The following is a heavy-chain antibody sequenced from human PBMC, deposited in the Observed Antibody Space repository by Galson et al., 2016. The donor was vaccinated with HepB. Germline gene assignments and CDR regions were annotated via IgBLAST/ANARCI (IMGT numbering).Heavy chain of an antibody. J-gene: IGHJ4*02. CDR2: VSHSGNT. V-gene: IGHV4-4*02. CDR3: ATSLWFGTSPDY. D-gene: IGHD3-10*01. CDR1: GFTFRSNG. Sequence: SLRLSCAASGFTFRSNGMHWVRQPPGKGLEWVGEVSHSGNTKYKSSLEGRATISLEKSKKQVSLRLTSVTAADTAVYYCATSLWFGTSPDYWGQGALVIVSS.